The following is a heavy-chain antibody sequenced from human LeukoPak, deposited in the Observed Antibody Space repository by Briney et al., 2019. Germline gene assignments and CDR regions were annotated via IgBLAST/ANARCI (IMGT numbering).Heavy chain of an antibody. CDR2: LSGGGDSD. J-gene: IGHJ4*02. D-gene: IGHD3-22*01. CDR3: TKDASYARENDNSGFFID. CDR1: GFTFTSHA. V-gene: IGHV3-23*01. Sequence: GGSLRLSCAPSGFTFTSHAMSCFRQTPGKRLERLARLSGGGDSDYYADSVQGRFTVSRDKSKNTLYVQMNSLRADDTAVYYCTKDASYARENDNSGFFIDWGQGTLVTVSS.